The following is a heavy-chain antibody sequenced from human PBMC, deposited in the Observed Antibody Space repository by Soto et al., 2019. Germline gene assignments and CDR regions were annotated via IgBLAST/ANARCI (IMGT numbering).Heavy chain of an antibody. CDR2: INHSGST. CDR1: GGSFSGYY. J-gene: IGHJ6*02. Sequence: QVQLQQWGAGLLKPSETLSLTCAVYGGSFSGYYWSWIRQPPGKGLEWIGEINHSGSTNYNPSLKSRVTISVDMSKNQFSLKLSSVTAADTAVYYCASGKIRPRYYYGMDVWGQGTTVTVSS. D-gene: IGHD1-1*01. V-gene: IGHV4-34*01. CDR3: ASGKIRPRYYYGMDV.